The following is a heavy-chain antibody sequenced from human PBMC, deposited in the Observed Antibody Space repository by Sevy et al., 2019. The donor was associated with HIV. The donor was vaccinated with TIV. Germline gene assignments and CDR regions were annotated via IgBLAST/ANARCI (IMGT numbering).Heavy chain of an antibody. CDR2: ISAYNGNT. CDR3: ARHPDYDFWSGLDI. J-gene: IGHJ3*02. V-gene: IGHV1-18*01. CDR1: DYTFTSYG. Sequence: ASVKVSCKASDYTFTSYGISWVRQAPGQGLEWMGWISAYNGNTNYAQKLQGRVTMTTDTSTSTAYMELRSLRSDDTAVYYCARHPDYDFWSGLDIWGQGTMVTVSS. D-gene: IGHD3-3*01.